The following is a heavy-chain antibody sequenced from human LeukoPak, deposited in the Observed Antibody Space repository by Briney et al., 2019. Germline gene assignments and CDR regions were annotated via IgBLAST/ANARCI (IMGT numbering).Heavy chain of an antibody. CDR1: EFSLRSYS. J-gene: IGHJ3*02. D-gene: IGHD1-1*01. CDR2: INSGSSTI. CDR3: ARVLLERPGIDSFDM. V-gene: IGHV3-48*01. Sequence: GGSLRLSCGASEFSLRSYSMDWVRQAPGKGLEWVSHINSGSSTIYYADSVKGRFTISRDNAGNSLYLHMNSLRAEDTAVYYCARVLLERPGIDSFDMWGQGTMVTGSS.